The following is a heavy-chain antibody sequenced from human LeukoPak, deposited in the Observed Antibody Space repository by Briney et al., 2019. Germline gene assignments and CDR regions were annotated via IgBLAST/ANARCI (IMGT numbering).Heavy chain of an antibody. CDR1: GGSISSYY. J-gene: IGHJ4*02. Sequence: PSETLSLTCTVSGGSISSYYWSWIRQPPGKGLEWIGYIYYSGSTNYNPSLKSRVTISVDTSKNQFSLKLSSVTAADTAVYYCARVGRYFDWLFDYWGQGTLVTVSS. D-gene: IGHD3-9*01. CDR3: ARVGRYFDWLFDY. V-gene: IGHV4-59*01. CDR2: IYYSGST.